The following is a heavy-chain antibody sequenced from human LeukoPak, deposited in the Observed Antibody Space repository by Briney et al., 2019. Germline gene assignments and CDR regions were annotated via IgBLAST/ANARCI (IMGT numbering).Heavy chain of an antibody. CDR1: GGSISSSSYY. CDR2: IYYSGST. Sequence: PSETLSLTCTVSGGSISSSSYYWGWIRQPPGKGLEWIGSIYYSGSTYYNPSLKSRVTISVDTSKNQLSLKLSSVTAADTAVYYCARHQPLGYGGNSDAFDIWGQGTMVTVSS. D-gene: IGHD4-23*01. J-gene: IGHJ3*02. CDR3: ARHQPLGYGGNSDAFDI. V-gene: IGHV4-39*01.